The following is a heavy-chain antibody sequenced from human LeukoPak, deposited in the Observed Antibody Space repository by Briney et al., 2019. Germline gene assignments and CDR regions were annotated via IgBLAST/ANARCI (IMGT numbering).Heavy chain of an antibody. CDR3: AKEDDFWSGYYGY. CDR2: ISGDGGST. J-gene: IGHJ4*02. D-gene: IGHD3-3*01. Sequence: PGGSLRLSCAATGFTFSSYAMSWVRQAPGKGLEWVSLISGDGGSTYYADSVKGRFTISRDNSKNSLYLQMNSLRTEDTALYYCAKEDDFWSGYYGYWGQGTLVTVSS. V-gene: IGHV3-43*02. CDR1: GFTFSSYA.